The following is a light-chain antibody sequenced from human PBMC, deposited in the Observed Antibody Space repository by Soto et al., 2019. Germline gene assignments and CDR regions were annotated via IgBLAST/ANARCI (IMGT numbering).Light chain of an antibody. Sequence: IQMNQSPSTLSASVGDRVTITCRASQSISSWLAWYQQKPGKAPKLLIYKASSLESGVPSRFSGSGSGTEFTLTISSLQPDDFATYYCQHYNSYSEAFGQVAKVDVK. CDR3: QHYNSYSEA. J-gene: IGKJ1*01. CDR1: QSISSW. V-gene: IGKV1-5*03. CDR2: KAS.